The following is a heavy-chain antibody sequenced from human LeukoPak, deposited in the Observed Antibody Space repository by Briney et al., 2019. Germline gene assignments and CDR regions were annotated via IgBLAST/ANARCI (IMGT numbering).Heavy chain of an antibody. J-gene: IGHJ4*02. CDR3: ARDSRYCSGASCSLDF. D-gene: IGHD2-15*01. Sequence: GASVKVSCKASGYTFTSYDINWVRQATGQGLEWMGWINPNSGGTNYAQKFQGRVTMTRDTSISTDYMELSRLRSDDTAVYYCARDSRYCSGASCSLDFWGQGTLVTVSS. CDR1: GYTFTSYD. CDR2: INPNSGGT. V-gene: IGHV1-2*02.